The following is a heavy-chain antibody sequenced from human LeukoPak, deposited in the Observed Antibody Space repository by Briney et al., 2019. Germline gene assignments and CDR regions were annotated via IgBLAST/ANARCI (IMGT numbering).Heavy chain of an antibody. CDR2: ISSGGTT. Sequence: GGSLRLSCAASGFTFSSYAMSWVRQAPGKGLEWVSAISSGGTTYYADSVKGRFSISRDNSKNTLYLQMNSLRADDTAVYYCAKDGSNNWQDKYFQHWGQGTLVTVSS. D-gene: IGHD1-1*01. J-gene: IGHJ1*01. V-gene: IGHV3-23*01. CDR3: AKDGSNNWQDKYFQH. CDR1: GFTFSSYA.